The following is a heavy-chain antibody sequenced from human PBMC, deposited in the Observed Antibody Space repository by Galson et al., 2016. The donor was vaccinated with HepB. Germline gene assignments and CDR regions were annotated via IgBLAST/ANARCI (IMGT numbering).Heavy chain of an antibody. V-gene: IGHV3-30*18. CDR3: AKDPAPFSLLSFDY. Sequence: LRLSCAASGFTFSSYGMHWVRQAPGKGLEWVAVISYDGSNKYYADSVKGRFTISRDNSKNTLYLQINSLRAEDTAVYYCAKDPAPFSLLSFDYWGQGTLVTVSS. CDR1: GFTFSSYG. J-gene: IGHJ4*02. CDR2: ISYDGSNK. D-gene: IGHD3-16*02.